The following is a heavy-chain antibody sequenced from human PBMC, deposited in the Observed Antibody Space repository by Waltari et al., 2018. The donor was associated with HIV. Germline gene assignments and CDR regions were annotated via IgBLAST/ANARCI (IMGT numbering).Heavy chain of an antibody. CDR3: AKTGQLSQLYSFDY. CDR2: IIPRFGTQ. Sequence: QVQLVQSGAEVKKPGPSVKVACKASGRNLRSYAISGARQALGQGLEWMGGIIPRFGTQSYARKFQGRVTITADASTSTVYMDLNSLRSEDTAVYYCAKTGQLSQLYSFDYWGQGTVVTVSS. D-gene: IGHD1-1*01. V-gene: IGHV1-69*12. CDR1: GRNLRSYA. J-gene: IGHJ4*02.